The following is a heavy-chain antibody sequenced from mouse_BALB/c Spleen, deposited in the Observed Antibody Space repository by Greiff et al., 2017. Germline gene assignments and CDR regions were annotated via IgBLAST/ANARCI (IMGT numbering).Heavy chain of an antibody. V-gene: IGHV5-6-5*01. CDR3: ARVGITTVVANPYFDY. J-gene: IGHJ2*01. CDR2: ISSGGST. Sequence: EVQLVESGGGLVKPGGSLKLSCAASGFTFSSYAMSWVRQTPEKRLEWVASISSGGSTYYPDSVKGRFTISSDNARNILYLQMSSLRSEDTAMYYCARVGITTVVANPYFDYWGQGTTLTVSS. D-gene: IGHD1-1*01. CDR1: GFTFSSYA.